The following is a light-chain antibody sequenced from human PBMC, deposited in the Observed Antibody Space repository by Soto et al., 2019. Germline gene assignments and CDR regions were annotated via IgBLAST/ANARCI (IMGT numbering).Light chain of an antibody. J-gene: IGKJ1*01. Sequence: AIQLTQSPSSLSASVGDRVTITCRASQGIRSSLAWFQQKAGHPPKVLIYEASVLETGVSSRFSGSGSGTDFTLSISSLQPEDFATYYCQQFNSYPWTFGQGTTVEVK. CDR3: QQFNSYPWT. CDR2: EAS. CDR1: QGIRSS. V-gene: IGKV1-13*02.